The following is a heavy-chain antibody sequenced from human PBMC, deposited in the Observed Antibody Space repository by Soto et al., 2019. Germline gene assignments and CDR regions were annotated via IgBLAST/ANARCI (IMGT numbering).Heavy chain of an antibody. CDR1: GGSISSYY. CDR2: IYYSGST. Sequence: SETLSLTCTVSGGSISSYYWSWIRQPPGKGLEWIGYIYYSGSTNYNPSLKSRVTISVDTSKNQFSLKLSSVTAADTAVYYCGRGRRRYNSSSFPRHHNWFDPWGQGTLVTVSS. D-gene: IGHD6-6*01. V-gene: IGHV4-59*12. J-gene: IGHJ5*02. CDR3: GRGRRRYNSSSFPRHHNWFDP.